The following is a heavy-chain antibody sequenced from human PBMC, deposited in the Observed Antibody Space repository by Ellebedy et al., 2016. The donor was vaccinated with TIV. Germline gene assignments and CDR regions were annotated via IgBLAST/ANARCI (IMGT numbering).Heavy chain of an antibody. Sequence: ASVKVSCKASGFPFTNFAIHWVRQAPGQRLEWMGWINAGNGNTKYSQKFQGRVSITTDTSANTAFMELSRLSSEDTAVYYCSRVGYGAGTYYPYFDYWGQGALVTVSS. J-gene: IGHJ4*02. CDR1: GFPFTNFA. CDR3: SRVGYGAGTYYPYFDY. CDR2: INAGNGNT. D-gene: IGHD3-10*01. V-gene: IGHV1-3*01.